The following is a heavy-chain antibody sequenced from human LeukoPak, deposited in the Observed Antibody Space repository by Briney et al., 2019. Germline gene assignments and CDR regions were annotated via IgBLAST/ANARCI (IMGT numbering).Heavy chain of an antibody. Sequence: GGSLRLSCAASGFTFSSYAMHWVRQAPGKGLEYVSAISSNGGSTYYANSVKGRFTISRDNPKNTLYLQMGSLRAEDMAVYYCARFDYYYGMDVWGQGTTVTVSS. CDR1: GFTFSSYA. CDR2: ISSNGGST. CDR3: ARFDYYYGMDV. J-gene: IGHJ6*02. V-gene: IGHV3-64*01.